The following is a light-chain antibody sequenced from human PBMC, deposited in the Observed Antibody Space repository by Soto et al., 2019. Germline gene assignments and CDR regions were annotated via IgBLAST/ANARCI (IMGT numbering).Light chain of an antibody. V-gene: IGKV2-28*01. J-gene: IGKJ2*01. CDR3: MQTLLIPHT. Sequence: EIEMSQSPLSLPVTPGEPASISCRSSQSLLFTNGNTHLDWYLQKPGQSPQLLMYLGTNRASGVAERLSGSGTFTDFTLKISRVEAEDVGIYYSMQTLLIPHTFGQGTKLEI. CDR1: QSLLFTNGNTH. CDR2: LGT.